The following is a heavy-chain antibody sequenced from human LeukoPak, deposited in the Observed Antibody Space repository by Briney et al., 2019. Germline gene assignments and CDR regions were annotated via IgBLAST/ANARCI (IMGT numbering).Heavy chain of an antibody. V-gene: IGHV4-4*02. J-gene: IGHJ6*02. CDR2: VYQTGGT. CDR3: ARVPFDTDSYYYYFGMDV. D-gene: IGHD2-21*02. CDR1: GGSLSSSNW. Sequence: SETLSLTCAVSGGSLSSSNWWSWVRQPPGKGLEWIGKVYQTGGTNYNPSLKSRVTILVDTSKNQFSLKLTSVTAADTAVYYCARVPFDTDSYYYYFGMDVWGQGTTVTVSS.